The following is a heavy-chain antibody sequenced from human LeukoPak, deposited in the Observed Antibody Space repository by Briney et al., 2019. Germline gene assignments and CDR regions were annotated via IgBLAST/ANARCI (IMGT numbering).Heavy chain of an antibody. Sequence: SETLSLTCAVYGGSFSGYYWSWIRQPPGKGLEWIGEINHSGSTNYNPSLKSRVTISVDTSKNQFSLKLSSVTAADTAVYYCARYLGIENPYYDISEAFDIWGQGTMVTVSS. CDR2: INHSGST. D-gene: IGHD3-9*01. CDR1: GGSFSGYY. V-gene: IGHV4-34*01. CDR3: ARYLGIENPYYDISEAFDI. J-gene: IGHJ3*02.